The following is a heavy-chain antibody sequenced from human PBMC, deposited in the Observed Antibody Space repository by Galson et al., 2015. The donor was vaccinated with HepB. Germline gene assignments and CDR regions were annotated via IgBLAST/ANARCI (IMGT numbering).Heavy chain of an antibody. CDR3: AATVTTGRGYYGMDV. J-gene: IGHJ6*02. CDR2: ISGSGVNT. V-gene: IGHV3-23*01. CDR1: GFTFSHYA. D-gene: IGHD4-17*01. Sequence: SLRLSCAASGFTFSHYAMTWVRQAPGKGLEWVSGISGSGVNTYYADSVKGRFTISRDNSKNTLYLQMNSLRAEDTAVYYCAATVTTGRGYYGMDVWGQGTTVTVSS.